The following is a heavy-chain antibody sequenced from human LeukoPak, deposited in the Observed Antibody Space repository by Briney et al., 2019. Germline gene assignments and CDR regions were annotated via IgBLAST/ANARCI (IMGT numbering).Heavy chain of an antibody. CDR3: VREGTYFFASGSFQGYYFDN. D-gene: IGHD3-10*01. CDR2: ISNDGSDK. Sequence: GGSLRLSCAASGFTVSSNFMNWVRQAPGKGLEWVAVISNDGSDKHHADSVKGRFTVSRDNSKHTVYLQMDRLRVEDTAIYYCVREGTYFFASGSFQGYYFDNWGQGTLVTVSS. V-gene: IGHV3-30*03. CDR1: GFTVSSNF. J-gene: IGHJ4*02.